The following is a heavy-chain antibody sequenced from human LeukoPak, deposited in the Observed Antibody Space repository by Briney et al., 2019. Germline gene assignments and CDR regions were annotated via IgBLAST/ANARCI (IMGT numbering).Heavy chain of an antibody. D-gene: IGHD2-21*02. V-gene: IGHV3-7*01. Sequence: GGPLRPSSAASGSTCSTYWISCYRQPPGKVLEWGDNINHDESEINYVDSVRGRFPISRDNATNSLHLQMNSLRAEDTAVYYCATDRDNSDWQKRFDSWGQGTLVTVSS. CDR3: ATDRDNSDWQKRFDS. CDR1: GSTCSTYW. CDR2: INHDESEI. J-gene: IGHJ4*02.